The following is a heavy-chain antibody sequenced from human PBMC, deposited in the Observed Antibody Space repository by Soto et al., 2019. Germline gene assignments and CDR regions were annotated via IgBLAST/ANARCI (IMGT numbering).Heavy chain of an antibody. D-gene: IGHD1-7*01. V-gene: IGHV4-30-2*01. CDR3: ARVFSNFWYFFDY. CDR2: IFHSGST. CDR1: GGSINNAPYS. Sequence: SETLSLTCDVSGGSINNAPYSWSWIRQPPGKGLEWIGYIFHSGSTYYNPSLKSRVTISIDRSKNQFSLKLTSVTAADTAVYYCARVFSNFWYFFDYWGQGALVTVSS. J-gene: IGHJ4*02.